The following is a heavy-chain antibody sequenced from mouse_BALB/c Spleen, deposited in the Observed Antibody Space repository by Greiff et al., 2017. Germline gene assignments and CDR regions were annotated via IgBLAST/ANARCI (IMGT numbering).Heavy chain of an antibody. CDR1: GFTFSSFG. V-gene: IGHV5-17*02. J-gene: IGHJ1*01. Sequence: EVKLMESGGGLVQPGGSRKLSCAASGFTFSSFGMHWVRQAPEKGLEWVAYISSGSSTIYYADTVKGRFTISRDNPKNTLFLQMTSLRSEDTAMYYCARRTTGWYFDVWGAGTTVTVSS. CDR3: ARRTTGWYFDV. D-gene: IGHD1-1*01. CDR2: ISSGSSTI.